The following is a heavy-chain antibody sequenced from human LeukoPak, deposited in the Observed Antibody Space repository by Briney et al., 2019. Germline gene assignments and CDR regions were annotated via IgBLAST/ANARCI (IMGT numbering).Heavy chain of an antibody. CDR1: GGSISSGGYY. CDR3: ARERQVVYYFDN. D-gene: IGHD2-15*01. Sequence: SSETLSLTCTVSGGSISSGGYYWSWIRQHPGKGLEWIGYIYYSGSTYYNPSLKSRVTISVDTSKNQFSLKLSSVTAADTAVYYRARERQVVYYFDNWGQGTLVTVSS. V-gene: IGHV4-31*03. CDR2: IYYSGST. J-gene: IGHJ4*02.